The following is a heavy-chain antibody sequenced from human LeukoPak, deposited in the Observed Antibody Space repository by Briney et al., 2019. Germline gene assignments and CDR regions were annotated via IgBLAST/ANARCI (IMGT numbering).Heavy chain of an antibody. J-gene: IGHJ4*02. CDR3: ARLSRIGSSGYHDY. V-gene: IGHV4-59*08. D-gene: IGHD3-22*01. CDR2: IYYSGST. Sequence: SETLSLTCTVSGGSISSYSWSWIRQPPGKGLEWIGYIYYSGSTNYNPSLKSRVTISVDTSKNQFSLKLSSVTAADTAVYYCARLSRIGSSGYHDYWGQGTLVTVSS. CDR1: GGSISSYS.